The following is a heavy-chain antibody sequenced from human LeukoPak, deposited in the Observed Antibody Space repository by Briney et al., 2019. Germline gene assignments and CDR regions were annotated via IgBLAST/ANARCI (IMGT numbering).Heavy chain of an antibody. V-gene: IGHV3-21*01. CDR3: ARDPYDDYDY. J-gene: IGHJ4*02. Sequence: GGSLRLSCAASGFTFSTYTMNWVRPAPGKGLGWVSSISSSSGYIYYADSVKGRFTISRDNAKSSLSLQMDSLRAEDTAVYYCARDPYDDYDYWGQGTLVTVSS. CDR2: ISSSSGYI. D-gene: IGHD4-17*01. CDR1: GFTFSTYT.